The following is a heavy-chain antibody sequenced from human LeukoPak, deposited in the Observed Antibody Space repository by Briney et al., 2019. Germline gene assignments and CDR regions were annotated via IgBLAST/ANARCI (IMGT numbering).Heavy chain of an antibody. Sequence: ASVKVSCKASGGTFTTHGISWLRQASGQGLEWMGGIVPMFGAGNYAQMFRDRIRISADTSTSTVYMELRRLRFEDTAVYYCARDLAAYRGGDNCSNFPYNWFDPWGQGTLVTVSS. V-gene: IGHV1-69*06. CDR2: IVPMFGAG. CDR1: GGTFTTHG. CDR3: ARDLAAYRGGDNCSNFPYNWFDP. J-gene: IGHJ5*02. D-gene: IGHD2-21*02.